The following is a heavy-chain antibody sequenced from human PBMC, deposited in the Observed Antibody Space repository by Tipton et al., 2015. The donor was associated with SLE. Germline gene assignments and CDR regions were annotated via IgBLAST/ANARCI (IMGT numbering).Heavy chain of an antibody. Sequence: TLSLTCTVSGGSISSSSYYWGWIRQPPGKGLEWIGYIYYSGSTNYNPSLKSRVTISVDTSKNQFSLKLSSVTAADTAVYYCARGRDPGAFDVWGQGTMVTVSS. CDR2: IYYSGST. V-gene: IGHV4-61*05. CDR1: GGSISSSSYY. D-gene: IGHD3-10*01. CDR3: ARGRDPGAFDV. J-gene: IGHJ3*01.